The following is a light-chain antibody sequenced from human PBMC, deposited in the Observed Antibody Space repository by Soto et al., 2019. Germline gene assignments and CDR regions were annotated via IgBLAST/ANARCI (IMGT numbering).Light chain of an antibody. V-gene: IGLV2-14*01. J-gene: IGLJ2*01. CDR3: SSYASSSTLV. CDR1: SSDIGSYHY. Sequence: QSALTQPASVSGSPGQSIAISCTGTSSDIGSYHYVSWYQHHPGKAPKLIIYEVSNRPSGVSDRLSGSKSGNTASLTISGLQAEDEADYYCSSYASSSTLVFGGGTKLTVL. CDR2: EVS.